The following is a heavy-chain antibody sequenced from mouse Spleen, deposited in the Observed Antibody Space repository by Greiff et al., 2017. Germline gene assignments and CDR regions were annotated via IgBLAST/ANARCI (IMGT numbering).Heavy chain of an antibody. CDR3: AREDGDSAWFAY. Sequence: EVMLVESGGGLVKPGGSLKLSCAASGFTFSSYAMSWVRQTPEKRLEWVAYISSGGGNTYYPDSVKGRFTISRDNAKNTLYLQMSSLRSEDTALYYCAREDGDSAWFAYWGQGTLVTVSA. D-gene: IGHD2-13*01. V-gene: IGHV5-9*01. CDR1: GFTFSSYA. CDR2: ISSGGGNT. J-gene: IGHJ3*01.